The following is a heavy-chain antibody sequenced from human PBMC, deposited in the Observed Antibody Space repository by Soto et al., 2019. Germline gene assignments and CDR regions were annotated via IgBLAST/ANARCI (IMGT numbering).Heavy chain of an antibody. CDR3: ARGLRTGNYGMDV. CDR1: GGTFDNNA. J-gene: IGHJ6*02. Sequence: ASAKVSCEDSGGTFDNNAVSWVRPAPGQGLEWMGGIIPMFETVNYAQRFQGRLTIAADESTSTAYMELTSLASADTAIYFCARGLRTGNYGMDVLGQGTTVTVSS. CDR2: IIPMFETV. D-gene: IGHD2-15*01. V-gene: IGHV1-69*01.